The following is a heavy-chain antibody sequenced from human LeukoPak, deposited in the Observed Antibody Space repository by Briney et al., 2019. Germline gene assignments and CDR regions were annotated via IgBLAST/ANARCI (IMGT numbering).Heavy chain of an antibody. J-gene: IGHJ4*02. CDR1: GFTFSRDW. D-gene: IGHD3-10*01. CDR3: AKARGYYGSGSYGVGLDY. Sequence: GGSLRLSCVASGFTFSRDWMSWVRQAPGKGLEWVANIKEDGSAQYYADSVKGRFTISRGNAKNSLYLQMNSLRAEDTALYYCAKARGYYGSGSYGVGLDYWGQGTLVTVSS. V-gene: IGHV3-7*03. CDR2: IKEDGSAQ.